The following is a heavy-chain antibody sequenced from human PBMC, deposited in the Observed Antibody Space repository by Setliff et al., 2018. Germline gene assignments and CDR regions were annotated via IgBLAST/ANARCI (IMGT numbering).Heavy chain of an antibody. V-gene: IGHV1-3*01. CDR3: ATVAATIQGDASDI. Sequence: ASVKVSCKASGYTFSSYGVHWVRQAPGQRLEWMGWINAANGNTKYSQKFQGRVTMTEDTSTDTAYMELSSLRSEDTAVYYCATVAATIQGDASDIWGQGTMVTVSS. J-gene: IGHJ3*02. D-gene: IGHD1-26*01. CDR2: INAANGNT. CDR1: GYTFSSYG.